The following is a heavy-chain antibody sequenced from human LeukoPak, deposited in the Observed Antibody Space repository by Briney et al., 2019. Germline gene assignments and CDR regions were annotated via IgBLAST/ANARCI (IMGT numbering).Heavy chain of an antibody. CDR3: ARGILEQWLVPRNWFDP. Sequence: GGSLRLSCAASGFTFSSYSMNWVRQAPGKGLEWVSSISSSSSYIYYADSVKGRFTISRDNAKNSLYLQMHSLRAEDTAVYYCARGILEQWLVPRNWFDPWGQGTLVTVSS. CDR2: ISSSSSYI. D-gene: IGHD6-19*01. V-gene: IGHV3-21*01. CDR1: GFTFSSYS. J-gene: IGHJ5*02.